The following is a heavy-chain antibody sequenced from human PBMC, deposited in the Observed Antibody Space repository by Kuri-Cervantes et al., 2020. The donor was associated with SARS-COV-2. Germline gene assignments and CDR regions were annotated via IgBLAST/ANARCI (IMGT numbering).Heavy chain of an antibody. J-gene: IGHJ5*02. CDR1: GDSVSSNSAA. Sequence: SETLSLTCAISGDSVSSNSAAWNWIRQSPSRGLEWLGRTYYRSKWYNDYAVSVKSRITINPDASKNQFSLKLSSVTAADTAVFFCERDLHGSGSSPGAPENWFDPWGQGTLVTVSS. D-gene: IGHD3-10*01. V-gene: IGHV6-1*01. CDR2: TYYRSKWYN. CDR3: ERDLHGSGSSPGAPENWFDP.